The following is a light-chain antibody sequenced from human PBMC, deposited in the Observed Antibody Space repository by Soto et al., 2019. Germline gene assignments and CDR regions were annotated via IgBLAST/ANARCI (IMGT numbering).Light chain of an antibody. CDR1: QTIGSN. CDR2: GAS. V-gene: IGKV1-39*01. CDR3: LRNVSPPPT. Sequence: DIQMTQSPSSLSASVGDRVSITCRASQTIGSNLNWYQQKPGKAPKVLIYGASTLQTGVPSRFSASGSGTVFTLTISSLQRDDFATYYCLRNVSPPPTVGQGTKVE. J-gene: IGKJ1*01.